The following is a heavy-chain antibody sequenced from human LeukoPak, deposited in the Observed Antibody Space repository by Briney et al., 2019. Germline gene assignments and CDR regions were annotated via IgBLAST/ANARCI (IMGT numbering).Heavy chain of an antibody. J-gene: IGHJ4*02. V-gene: IGHV3-53*01. CDR1: GFTVSTNY. Sequence: PGGSLRLSCAASGFTVSTNYMNWVRQAPGKGLEWVSVIYNSGGAYYADSVKGRFTVSRDNSKNTLYLQMNSLRAEDTAVYYCARNHASGSFDYWVQGTLVTVSS. D-gene: IGHD3-10*01. CDR2: IYNSGGA. CDR3: ARNHASGSFDY.